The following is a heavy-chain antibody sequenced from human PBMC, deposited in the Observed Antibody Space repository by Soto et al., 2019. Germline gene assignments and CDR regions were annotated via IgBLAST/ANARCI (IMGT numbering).Heavy chain of an antibody. Sequence: QVQLQESGPGLVKPSQTLSLTCTVSGGSISSGDYYWSWIRQPPGKGLEWIGYIYYSGSTYYNPSLKVRVTLSVETSKKGFPLKLSSVTAADTAVYYCARDPLGGGGYYGSQRYYGMDVWGQGTTVTVSS. V-gene: IGHV4-30-4*01. CDR1: GGSISSGDYY. CDR2: IYYSGST. CDR3: ARDPLGGGGYYGSQRYYGMDV. D-gene: IGHD3-10*01. J-gene: IGHJ6*02.